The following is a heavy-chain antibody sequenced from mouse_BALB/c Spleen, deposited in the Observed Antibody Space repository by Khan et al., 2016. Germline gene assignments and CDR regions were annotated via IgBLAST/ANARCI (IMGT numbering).Heavy chain of an antibody. V-gene: IGHV14-3*02. CDR3: ASWDEGRYAMDY. J-gene: IGHJ4*01. CDR1: GFNIKDTY. D-gene: IGHD4-1*01. Sequence: VQLQQPGAELVKPGASVKLSCTASGFNIKDTYMHWVKQRPEQGLEWIGRIDPANGNTKYDPKFQGKATITADTSSTTAYLQLSSLTSEDTAVYYCASWDEGRYAMDYWGQGTSVTVSS. CDR2: IDPANGNT.